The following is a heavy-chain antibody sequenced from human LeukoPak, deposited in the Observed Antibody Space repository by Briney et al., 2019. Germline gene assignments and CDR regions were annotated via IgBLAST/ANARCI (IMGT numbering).Heavy chain of an antibody. V-gene: IGHV3-30*04. D-gene: IGHD3-10*01. CDR1: GFTFSSYA. CDR2: ISYDGNNK. Sequence: GRSLRLSCAASGFTFSSYAVHWVRQDPGKGLEWVAVISYDGNNKYSADSVKGRFTISRDNSKNTLYLQMRSLRVEDTAIYYCARDRGRWTYFDYWGQGTLVTVSS. J-gene: IGHJ4*02. CDR3: ARDRGRWTYFDY.